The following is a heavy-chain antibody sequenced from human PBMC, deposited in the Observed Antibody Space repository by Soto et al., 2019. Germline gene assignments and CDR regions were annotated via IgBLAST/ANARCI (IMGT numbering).Heavy chain of an antibody. V-gene: IGHV3-11*06. D-gene: IGHD4-17*01. CDR1: GFTFSDYY. CDR2: ISSSSSYT. J-gene: IGHJ4*02. Sequence: QVQLVESGGGLVKPGGSLRLSCAASGFTFSDYYMTWIRQAPGKGLEWVSYISSSSSYTNYADSVKGRFTISRDYAKNSLYLQMNSLRAEDTAVYDCARDGDYGKNDYWGQGTLVTVSS. CDR3: ARDGDYGKNDY.